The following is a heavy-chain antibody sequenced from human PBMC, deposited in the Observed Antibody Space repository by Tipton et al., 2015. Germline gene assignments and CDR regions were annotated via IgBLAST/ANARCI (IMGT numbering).Heavy chain of an antibody. V-gene: IGHV4-34*01. CDR1: GGSFSDYY. CDR2: INHSGNT. Sequence: TLSLTCAVFGGSFSDYYWNWIRQPPGKGLEWIGEINHSGNTKYNPSFKSRVNISVDASKNHFSLKMKSVTAADTAVYYCARGRRIIRYFDEWGQGSLVPVSS. CDR3: ARGRRIIRYFDE. D-gene: IGHD3-9*01. J-gene: IGHJ4*02.